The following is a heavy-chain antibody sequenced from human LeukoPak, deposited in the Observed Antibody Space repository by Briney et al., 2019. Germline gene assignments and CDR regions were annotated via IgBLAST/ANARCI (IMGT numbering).Heavy chain of an antibody. V-gene: IGHV3-23*01. Sequence: PGGSLRLSCQASGFNFRDYAMTWVRQAPGKGLEWVSAVSGSGGSTYYADSVKGRFTISRDNSKNTLYLQMNSLRAEDTALYYCAKEGKGCSSTTCYQYFDYWGQGTLVTVSS. CDR2: VSGSGGST. CDR3: AKEGKGCSSTTCYQYFDY. J-gene: IGHJ4*02. CDR1: GFNFRDYA. D-gene: IGHD2-2*01.